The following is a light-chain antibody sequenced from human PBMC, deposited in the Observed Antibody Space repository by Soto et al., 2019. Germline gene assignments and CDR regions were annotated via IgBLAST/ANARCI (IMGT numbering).Light chain of an antibody. J-gene: IGKJ5*01. CDR2: DAS. Sequence: DIQMTQSPSSLSASVGDRVTITCQASQNINNYLNWYQQKPGRAPKLLIYDASNLEAGVPSRFRGSGSGTDFTFTISRLQAEDIATYYWQQYETLPTFGQGTRLEIK. CDR1: QNINNY. V-gene: IGKV1-33*01. CDR3: QQYETLPT.